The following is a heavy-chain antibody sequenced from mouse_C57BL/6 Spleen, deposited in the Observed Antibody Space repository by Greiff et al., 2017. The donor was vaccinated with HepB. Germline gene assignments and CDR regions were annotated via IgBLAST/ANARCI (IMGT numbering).Heavy chain of an antibody. CDR3: ARHEDPLLAGAAWFAY. CDR2: FYPGSGST. J-gene: IGHJ3*01. CDR1: GYTFTEYT. V-gene: IGHV1-62-2*01. D-gene: IGHD4-1*01. Sequence: QVQLKESGAELVKPGASVKLSCKASGYTFTEYTIHWVKQRSGQGLEWIGWFYPGSGSTKYNEKFKDKATLTADKSSSTAYMELSRLTSEDSAVYFCARHEDPLLAGAAWFAYWGQGTLVTVSA.